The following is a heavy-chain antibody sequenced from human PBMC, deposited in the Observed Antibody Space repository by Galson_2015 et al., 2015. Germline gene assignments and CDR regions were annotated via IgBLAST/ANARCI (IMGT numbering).Heavy chain of an antibody. D-gene: IGHD3-10*01. CDR1: GYTFTSYA. V-gene: IGHV1-3*01. Sequence: SVKVSCKASGYTFTSYAMHWVRQAPGQRLEWMGWINAGNGNTKYSQKFQGRVTITRDTSASTAYMELSSLRSEDTAVYYCARGAQWFGELFLSFGAFDIWGQGTMVTVSS. J-gene: IGHJ3*02. CDR3: ARGAQWFGELFLSFGAFDI. CDR2: INAGNGNT.